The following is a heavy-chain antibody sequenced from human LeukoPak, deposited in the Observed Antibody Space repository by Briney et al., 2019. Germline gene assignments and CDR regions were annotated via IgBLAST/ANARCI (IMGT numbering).Heavy chain of an antibody. J-gene: IGHJ6*02. CDR3: ARLGYDFWSGYYPDYYYGMDV. CDR2: ISGTGGTT. D-gene: IGHD3-3*01. CDR1: GFTFSNYG. Sequence: GGSLRLSCAASGFTFSNYGMNWVRQAPGKGLEWVSRISGTGGTTFYADSVKGRFTISGDNSKNTLYLQMNSLRAEDTAVYYCARLGYDFWSGYYPDYYYGMDVWGQGTTVTVSS. V-gene: IGHV3-23*01.